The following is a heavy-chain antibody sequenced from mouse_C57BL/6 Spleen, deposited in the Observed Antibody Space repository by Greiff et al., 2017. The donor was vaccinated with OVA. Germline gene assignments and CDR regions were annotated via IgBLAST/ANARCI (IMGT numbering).Heavy chain of an antibody. Sequence: QVQLQQSGPELVKPGASVKISCKASGYAFSSSWMNWVKQRPGKGLEWIGRIYPGDGDTNYNGKFKGKATLTADKSSSTAYMQLSSLTSEDSAVYFCARSGNDGYHFDYWGQGTTLTVSS. J-gene: IGHJ2*01. CDR3: ARSGNDGYHFDY. CDR2: IYPGDGDT. V-gene: IGHV1-82*01. D-gene: IGHD2-3*01. CDR1: GYAFSSSW.